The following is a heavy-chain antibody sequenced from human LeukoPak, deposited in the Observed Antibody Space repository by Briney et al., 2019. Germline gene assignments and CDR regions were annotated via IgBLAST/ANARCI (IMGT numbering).Heavy chain of an antibody. J-gene: IGHJ5*02. Sequence: GGSLRLSCAASGFTSSSYWMHWVRQVPGKGLVWVSRISGDGTARNYADSVKGRFTISRDDAKNTVDLQMNSLRGEDTAVYHCVRGRGSYGWFDPWGQGTLVTVSS. CDR2: ISGDGTAR. CDR3: VRGRGSYGWFDP. D-gene: IGHD3-10*01. V-gene: IGHV3-74*01. CDR1: GFTSSSYW.